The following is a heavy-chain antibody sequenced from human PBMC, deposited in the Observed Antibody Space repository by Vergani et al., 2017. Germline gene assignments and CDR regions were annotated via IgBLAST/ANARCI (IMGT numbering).Heavy chain of an antibody. V-gene: IGHV4-61*08. CDR1: GGSITYGAFY. Sequence: QLQLQESGPGLVKPSETLSLTCTVSGGSITYGAFYWGWIRQSPGKGLEWIGYMYHSGSTNYNPSLETRVTISGDTSKNQFSLKLNSVTAADTAVYYCGGVADFYGLGRRLLDLWGQGILVTVSS. CDR2: MYHSGST. CDR3: GGVADFYGLGRRLLDL. D-gene: IGHD3-10*01. J-gene: IGHJ5*02.